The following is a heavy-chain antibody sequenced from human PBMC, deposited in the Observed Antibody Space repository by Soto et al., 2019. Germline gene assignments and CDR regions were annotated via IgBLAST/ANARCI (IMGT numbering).Heavy chain of an antibody. D-gene: IGHD3-10*01. Sequence: GGSLRLSCAASGFTFSSYWMHWVRQAPGKGLVWVSRINSDGSSTSYADSVKGRFTISRDNAKNTLYLQMNSLRAEDTAVYYCARDRSQINPYYYGSGSSLYFNGMDVWGQGTTVTVSS. CDR1: GFTFSSYW. V-gene: IGHV3-74*01. CDR2: INSDGSST. CDR3: ARDRSQINPYYYGSGSSLYFNGMDV. J-gene: IGHJ6*02.